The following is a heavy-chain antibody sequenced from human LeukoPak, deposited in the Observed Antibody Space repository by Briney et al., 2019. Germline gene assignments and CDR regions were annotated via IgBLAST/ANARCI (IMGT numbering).Heavy chain of an antibody. J-gene: IGHJ3*02. V-gene: IGHV4-59*01. CDR3: ATSSTSLGAFDI. Sequence: SETLSLTCTVSGVSISSYYWSWIRQPPGKGLEWIGYIYYSGSTNYNPSLKSRVTISVDTSKNQFPLKLSSVTAADTAVYYCATSSTSLGAFDIWGQGTMVTVSS. CDR1: GVSISSYY. D-gene: IGHD2-2*01. CDR2: IYYSGST.